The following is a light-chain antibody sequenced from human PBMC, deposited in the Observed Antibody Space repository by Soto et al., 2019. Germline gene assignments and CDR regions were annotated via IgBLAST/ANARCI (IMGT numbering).Light chain of an antibody. CDR2: VVS. Sequence: QSALTQPASVSGSPGQSITISCTGTSSDVGAYKYVSWYQQHPDKAPKLIIYVVSNRPSGVSNRFSGSKSGNTASLTISGLQAEDEADYYCGSYTSSDTPDVFGTGTKLTVL. J-gene: IGLJ1*01. CDR1: SSDVGAYKY. V-gene: IGLV2-14*01. CDR3: GSYTSSDTPDV.